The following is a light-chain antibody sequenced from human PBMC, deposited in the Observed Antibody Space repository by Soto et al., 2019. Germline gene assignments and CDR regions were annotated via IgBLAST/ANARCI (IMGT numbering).Light chain of an antibody. V-gene: IGKV1-33*01. CDR2: DAS. J-gene: IGKJ2*01. Sequence: DIPMTQSPSSLSASVGDRVTITCQASQDISNYLNWYQQKPGKAPKLLIYDASNLEAGVPSRFSGGGSGTDFTFTINSLQPEDSATYYCQQYSSVLPYTFGQGTKLEIK. CDR1: QDISNY. CDR3: QQYSSVLPYT.